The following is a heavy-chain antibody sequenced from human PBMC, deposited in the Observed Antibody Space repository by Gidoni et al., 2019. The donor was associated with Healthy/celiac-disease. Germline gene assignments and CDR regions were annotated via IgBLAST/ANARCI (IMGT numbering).Heavy chain of an antibody. CDR3: ARASVGGYGGNSPYWYFDL. V-gene: IGHV4-34*01. D-gene: IGHD4-17*01. CDR1: GGSFSGYY. CDR2: NTHSGRT. Sequence: QVQLQQWGAGLLKPSETLSLTCAVYGGSFSGYYWSWIRQPPGKGLAWIGENTHSGRTNYHPALKSRVTISVDTSKNQFSLKLSSVTAADTAVYYCARASVGGYGGNSPYWYFDLWGRGTLVTGSS. J-gene: IGHJ2*01.